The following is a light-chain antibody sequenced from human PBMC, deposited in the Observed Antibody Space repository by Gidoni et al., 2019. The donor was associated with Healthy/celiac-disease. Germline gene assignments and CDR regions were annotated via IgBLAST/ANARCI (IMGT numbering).Light chain of an antibody. V-gene: IGKV1-8*01. J-gene: IGKJ5*01. Sequence: AIRMTQSPSSFSASTGDRVTITCRASQGISSDLAWYQQKPGKAPKLLIYAASTLQSGVQSRFSGSGSGTDFTLTISCLQSEDFATDYCQQYYSYPRTFGQGTRLEIK. CDR3: QQYYSYPRT. CDR1: QGISSD. CDR2: AAS.